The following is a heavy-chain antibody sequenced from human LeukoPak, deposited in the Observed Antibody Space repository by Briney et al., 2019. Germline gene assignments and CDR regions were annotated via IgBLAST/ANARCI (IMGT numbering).Heavy chain of an antibody. Sequence: SETLSLTCTVSGGSISSSSYYWGWIRQPPGKGLEWIGSIYYRGSTYYNPSLRSRITLSLDTSKSQFSLSLSSVTAADTAVYYCARAPRGQVWAFDIWGQGTMVTVSS. CDR3: ARAPRGQVWAFDI. D-gene: IGHD2-21*01. CDR1: GGSISSSSYY. V-gene: IGHV4-39*07. J-gene: IGHJ3*02. CDR2: IYYRGST.